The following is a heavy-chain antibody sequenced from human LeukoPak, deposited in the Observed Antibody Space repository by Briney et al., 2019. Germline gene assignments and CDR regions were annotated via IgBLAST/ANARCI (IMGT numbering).Heavy chain of an antibody. CDR3: ARDLGQYYDTSDNWFDP. J-gene: IGHJ5*02. V-gene: IGHV3-21*01. CDR1: GFTFSSYT. Sequence: GGSLRLSCAASGFTFSSYTMNWVRQAPGKGLEWVSSISSSSSYIYYADSVKGRFTISRDNAKNTLNLQMNSLRAEDTAVYYCARDLGQYYDTSDNWFDPWGQGTLVTVSS. CDR2: ISSSSSYI. D-gene: IGHD3-22*01.